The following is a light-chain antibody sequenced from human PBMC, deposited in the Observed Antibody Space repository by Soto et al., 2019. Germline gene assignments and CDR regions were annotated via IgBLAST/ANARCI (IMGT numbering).Light chain of an antibody. CDR2: EIN. J-gene: IGLJ2*01. V-gene: IGLV2-8*01. CDR3: SIYAGGNSVI. Sequence: QSALTQPPSASGSPGQSVAISSTGTSSDVGAYIYVSWYQQHPGKAPKLVIYEINKRPSGVPDRFSGSKSGNTASLTVSGLQVEDEADYYCSIYAGGNSVIFGGGTKVTVL. CDR1: SSDVGAYIY.